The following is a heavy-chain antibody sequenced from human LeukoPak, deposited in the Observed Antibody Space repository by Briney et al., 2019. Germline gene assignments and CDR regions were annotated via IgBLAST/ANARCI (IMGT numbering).Heavy chain of an antibody. CDR3: GKDMRKKSGYPSFDS. CDR2: INWNSDKI. D-gene: IGHD3-3*01. V-gene: IGHV3-9*01. Sequence: GGSLRLSCATSGFTFDDYAMHWVRQTPGKGLEWVSGINWNSDKIAYADSVKGRFTISRDNAKNSLYLQMNGLRSEDTALYYCGKDMRKKSGYPSFDSWGQGTQVTVSS. J-gene: IGHJ4*02. CDR1: GFTFDDYA.